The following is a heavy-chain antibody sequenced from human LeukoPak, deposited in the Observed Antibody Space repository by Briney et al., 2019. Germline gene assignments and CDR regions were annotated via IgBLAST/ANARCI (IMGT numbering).Heavy chain of an antibody. V-gene: IGHV5-51*01. D-gene: IGHD3-10*01. CDR3: ARYSHQYRHSSGTLLYGLDI. CDR1: GYTFSNYR. CDR2: RYPGDADT. Sequence: GEPLKISCKGPGYTFSNYRIGWVRQMLEKGLEWMATRYPGDADTTYRPSLQGQVTISVDKSISTLYLQWSSRKASDTPIYYIARYSHQYRHSSGTLLYGLDIWGQGTTVIVSS. J-gene: IGHJ6*02.